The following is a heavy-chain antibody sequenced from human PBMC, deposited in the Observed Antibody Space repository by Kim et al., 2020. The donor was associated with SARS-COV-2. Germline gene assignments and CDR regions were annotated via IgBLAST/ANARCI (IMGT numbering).Heavy chain of an antibody. J-gene: IGHJ4*02. CDR2: IWVDGTT. D-gene: IGHD2-21*01. CDR1: GFSVSSRY. V-gene: IGHV3-53*01. CDR3: TRDVLAGYWN. Sequence: GGFLRLSCAAFGFSVSSRYMTWVRQAPGKGLEWVSVIWVDGTTYYAASVMGRFTISRDNAKNTLYLQMNSLRAEDTAVYYCTRDVLAGYWNWGQGTLVTVSS.